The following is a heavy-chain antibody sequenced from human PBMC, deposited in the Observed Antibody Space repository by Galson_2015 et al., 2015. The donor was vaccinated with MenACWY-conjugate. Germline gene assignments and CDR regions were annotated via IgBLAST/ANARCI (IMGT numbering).Heavy chain of an antibody. Sequence: SVKVSCKASGFTFTTYGISWVRQAPGQGLEWVGYISAYSRNANYAQKLQGRVTMSTDTSKSADYMELKSLRSDDTAVYYCARDTTLYGMVVWGQGTMVTVSS. J-gene: IGHJ6*02. V-gene: IGHV1-18*01. CDR1: GFTFTTYG. CDR2: ISAYSRNA. D-gene: IGHD1-26*01. CDR3: ARDTTLYGMVV.